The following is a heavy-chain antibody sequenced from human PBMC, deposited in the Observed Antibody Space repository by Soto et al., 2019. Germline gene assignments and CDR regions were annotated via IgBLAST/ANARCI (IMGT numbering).Heavy chain of an antibody. V-gene: IGHV3-74*01. J-gene: IGHJ4*02. CDR1: GFTFRSYW. Sequence: GGSLRLSCAASGFTFRSYWMHWVRQAPGKGLVWVSRINSDGSSTNYADSVKGRFTISRDNAKNTLYLQMNSLTAEDTAVYSCTRARRGSGYSPLDYWGQGTLVTVSS. D-gene: IGHD3-22*01. CDR2: INSDGSST. CDR3: TRARRGSGYSPLDY.